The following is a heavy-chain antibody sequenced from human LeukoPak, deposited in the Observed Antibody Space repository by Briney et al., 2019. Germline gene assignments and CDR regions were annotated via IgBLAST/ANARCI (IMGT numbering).Heavy chain of an antibody. CDR3: AKVKAAYCSGGSCYSYFDY. CDR1: GFTFSSYA. Sequence: GGSLRLSCAASGFTFSSYAMSWVRQAPGKGLEWVSALSGSGDSTYYADSVKGRFTISRDNFKNTLYLQMNSLRAEDTAVYYCAKVKAAYCSGGSCYSYFDYWGQGTLVTVSS. CDR2: LSGSGDST. V-gene: IGHV3-23*01. J-gene: IGHJ4*02. D-gene: IGHD2-15*01.